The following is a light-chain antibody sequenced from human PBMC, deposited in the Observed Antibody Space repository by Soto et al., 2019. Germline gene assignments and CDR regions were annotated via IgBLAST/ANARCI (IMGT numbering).Light chain of an antibody. Sequence: TQSPSSFFASVGARATILCRPSQTISIYLIWYQVKPGKAPNLRIYGATRLQTGVPSRFTGSGSGTEFSLTITSLQPEDLATYFCQESDSFPYTFGQGTRLEIK. CDR2: GAT. CDR1: QTISIY. J-gene: IGKJ2*01. CDR3: QESDSFPYT. V-gene: IGKV1-39*01.